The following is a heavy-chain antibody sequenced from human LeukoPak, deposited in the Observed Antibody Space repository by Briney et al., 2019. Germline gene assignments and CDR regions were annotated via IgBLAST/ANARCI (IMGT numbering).Heavy chain of an antibody. D-gene: IGHD3-16*01. CDR2: YPEDGET. Sequence: ASVKVSCKVSGYTLTELSMHWVRQAPGKGLEWMGGYPEDGETIYAQKFQGRVTMTEDTSTDTAYMELRSLRSDDTAVYYCARRGGGVVENYWGQGTLVTVSS. CDR1: GYTLTELS. V-gene: IGHV1-24*01. J-gene: IGHJ4*02. CDR3: ARRGGGVVENY.